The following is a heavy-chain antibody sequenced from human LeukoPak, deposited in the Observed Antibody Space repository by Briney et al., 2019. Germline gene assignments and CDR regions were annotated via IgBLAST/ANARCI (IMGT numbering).Heavy chain of an antibody. J-gene: IGHJ3*02. CDR2: IYSGGST. Sequence: HPGGSLRLSCAASGFTVSSNYMSWVRQAPGKGLEWVSVIYSGGSTYYADSVKGRFTISRDNSKNTLYLQMNSLRAEDTAVYYCARVGTYYYDSSGSGAFDIWGQGTMVTVSS. CDR3: ARVGTYYYDSSGSGAFDI. CDR1: GFTVSSNY. V-gene: IGHV3-66*01. D-gene: IGHD3-22*01.